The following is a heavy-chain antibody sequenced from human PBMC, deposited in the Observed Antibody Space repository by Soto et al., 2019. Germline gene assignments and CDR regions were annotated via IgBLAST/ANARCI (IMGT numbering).Heavy chain of an antibody. V-gene: IGHV3-33*01. D-gene: IGHD3-10*01. Sequence: QVQLVESGGGVVQPGRSLRLSCAASGFPFSNYGLHWVRQAPGKGLEWVAVIWSDGSKRYSEDSVTGRFNISRDNSKNTLHLQMNSLRPEDTAVYYCARDSGSHYRGSGSYLKYWGQGALVTVSS. CDR2: IWSDGSKR. CDR1: GFPFSNYG. CDR3: ARDSGSHYRGSGSYLKY. J-gene: IGHJ4*02.